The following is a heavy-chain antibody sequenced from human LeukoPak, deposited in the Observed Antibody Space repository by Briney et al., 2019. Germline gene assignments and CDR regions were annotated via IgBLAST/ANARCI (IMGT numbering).Heavy chain of an antibody. Sequence: SVKVSCKASGGTFSSYAISWVRQAPGQGLEWMGGIIPIFGTANYAQKFQGRVTITADESTSTAYMELSSLRSEDTTVYYCATGYSSGWYYSKDYWGQGTLVTVSS. D-gene: IGHD6-19*01. J-gene: IGHJ4*02. CDR1: GGTFSSYA. V-gene: IGHV1-69*13. CDR2: IIPIFGTA. CDR3: ATGYSSGWYYSKDY.